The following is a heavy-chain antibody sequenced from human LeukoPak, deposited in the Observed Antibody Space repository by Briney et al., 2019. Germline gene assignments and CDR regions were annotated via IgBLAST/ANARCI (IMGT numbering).Heavy chain of an antibody. J-gene: IGHJ6*03. CDR2: IYTSGST. Sequence: SETLSLTCTVSGGSISSYYWSWIRQPAGKGLEWIGRIYTSGSTNYNPSLKSRVTMSVDTSKNQFSLKLSSVTAADTAVYYCARSSEYSSSWFYSDYYYMDVWGKGTTVTISS. D-gene: IGHD6-13*01. CDR3: ARSSEYSSSWFYSDYYYMDV. V-gene: IGHV4-4*07. CDR1: GGSISSYY.